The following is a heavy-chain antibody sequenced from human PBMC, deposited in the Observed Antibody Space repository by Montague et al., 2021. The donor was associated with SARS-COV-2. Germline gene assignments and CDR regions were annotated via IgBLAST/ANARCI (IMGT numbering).Heavy chain of an antibody. D-gene: IGHD3-22*01. V-gene: IGHV4-34*01. CDR1: GGSFSGHY. Sequence: SETLSLTCAVYGGSFSGHYWSWIRQPPGKGLEWIGEINISGSTNYNPSLKSRVTISVDTSKNQFSLKLLSVTAADTAVYYCARGRIEVSMIVVVLTGASYYMDVWGKGTTVTVSS. J-gene: IGHJ6*03. CDR2: INISGST. CDR3: ARGRIEVSMIVVVLTGASYYMDV.